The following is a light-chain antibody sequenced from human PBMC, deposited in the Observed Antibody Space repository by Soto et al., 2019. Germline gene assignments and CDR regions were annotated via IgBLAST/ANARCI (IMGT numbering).Light chain of an antibody. CDR3: QQYNNWPPYD. CDR2: GAS. J-gene: IGKJ2*01. Sequence: EIVMTQSPATLSVSPGERATLSCRASQSVSSNLAWYQQKPGQAPRLLIYGASNRATGIPARFSGSGSGTEFTLTISSLQSEDFAVYYCQQYNNWPPYDFGQGTKLEIK. V-gene: IGKV3-15*01. CDR1: QSVSSN.